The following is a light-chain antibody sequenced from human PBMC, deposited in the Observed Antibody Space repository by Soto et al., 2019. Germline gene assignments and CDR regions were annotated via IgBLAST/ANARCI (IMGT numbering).Light chain of an antibody. CDR3: QQYAVSPIT. V-gene: IGKV3-20*01. CDR1: QTVSKTY. CDR2: AAS. Sequence: EIVLTQSPVTLSLSPGEGATLSCGASQTVSKTYLAWYHQKPGQAPRLLIYAASTRATGIPDRFSGSGSGTDLTLTISRLEPEDFAVFYCQQYAVSPITFGQGTRLEIK. J-gene: IGKJ5*01.